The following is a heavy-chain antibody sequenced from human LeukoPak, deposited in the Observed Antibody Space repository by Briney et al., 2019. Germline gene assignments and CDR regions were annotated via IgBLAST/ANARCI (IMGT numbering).Heavy chain of an antibody. CDR2: ISSSSSTI. Sequence: GGTVRLSCAASGFTLSTYTMNWVRQAPGKGLQGFSYISSSSSTIYYADSVKGRFTISRDNAKNSLYLQMNSLRDEDTAVYYCAREYSSSSGRAFDIWGQGTMVTVSS. V-gene: IGHV3-48*02. CDR3: AREYSSSSGRAFDI. J-gene: IGHJ3*02. D-gene: IGHD6-6*01. CDR1: GFTLSTYT.